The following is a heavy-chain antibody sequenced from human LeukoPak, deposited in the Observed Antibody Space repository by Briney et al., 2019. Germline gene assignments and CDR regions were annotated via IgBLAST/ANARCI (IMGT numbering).Heavy chain of an antibody. V-gene: IGHV1-18*01. Sequence: ASVKVSCKATSYTFTSYGISWVRQAPGQGLEWMGWISSNSDNTNYAQKLQGRVTMTTDTSTSTAYMELRSLRSDDTALYFCARDWGSIKVIADYWGQGTLVTVSS. CDR2: ISSNSDNT. D-gene: IGHD7-27*01. J-gene: IGHJ4*02. CDR3: ARDWGSIKVIADY. CDR1: SYTFTSYG.